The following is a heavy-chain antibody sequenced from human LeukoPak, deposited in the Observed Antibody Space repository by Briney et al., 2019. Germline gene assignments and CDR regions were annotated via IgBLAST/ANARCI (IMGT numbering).Heavy chain of an antibody. CDR3: TGSFGELSFFAH. V-gene: IGHV3-49*04. J-gene: IGHJ4*02. D-gene: IGHD3-10*01. Sequence: PGGSLRLSCTASGFTFGDYGMSWVRQAPGKGLEWVGFIRSKAYGGTTEYAASVKGRFTISRDDSKSIAYLQVNSLKTEDTAVYYCTGSFGELSFFAHWGQETLVTVSS. CDR1: GFTFGDYG. CDR2: IRSKAYGGTT.